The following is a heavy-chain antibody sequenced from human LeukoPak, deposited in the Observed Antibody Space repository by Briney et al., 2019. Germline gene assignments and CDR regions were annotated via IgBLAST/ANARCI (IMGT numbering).Heavy chain of an antibody. J-gene: IGHJ4*02. D-gene: IGHD4-17*01. Sequence: GPTLVKPTQTLTLTCTFSGFSLSTSGVGVGWTRQPPGKALEWLALIYWNNDNRYSPSLKSRLTIAKDTSKNQVVLTMTNMDPVDTGTYFCAHYGDYRFLYYFDYWGQGTLVTVSS. CDR1: GFSLSTSGVG. V-gene: IGHV2-5*01. CDR2: IYWNNDN. CDR3: AHYGDYRFLYYFDY.